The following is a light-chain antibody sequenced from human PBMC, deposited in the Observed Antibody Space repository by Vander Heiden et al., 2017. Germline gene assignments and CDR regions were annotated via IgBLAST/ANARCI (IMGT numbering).Light chain of an antibody. Sequence: SYVLTQPPSLSVAPGQTARITCGGNNVGSKSVHWYQQRPGQAPVLVVYDDNDRPSGIPERFSGSNSGNTATLTISRVEAGDEADYYCQVWDSSSDHWVFGGGTTLTVL. CDR3: QVWDSSSDHWV. J-gene: IGLJ3*02. CDR2: DDN. V-gene: IGLV3-21*02. CDR1: NVGSKS.